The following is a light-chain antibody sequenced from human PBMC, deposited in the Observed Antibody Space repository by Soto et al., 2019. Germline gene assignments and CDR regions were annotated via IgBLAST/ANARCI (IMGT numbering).Light chain of an antibody. V-gene: IGLV2-14*01. CDR1: GRDIGAYDY. CDR3: SSYTTSYFYV. Sequence: QSALTQPASVSGSPGQSITISCTGSGRDIGAYDYVSWYQQHPGKAPKLLIYGVNNRPSGVSYRFSASKSAFTASLTISGLQAEDEAHYYCSSYTTSYFYVFGPGTKVNAL. CDR2: GVN. J-gene: IGLJ1*01.